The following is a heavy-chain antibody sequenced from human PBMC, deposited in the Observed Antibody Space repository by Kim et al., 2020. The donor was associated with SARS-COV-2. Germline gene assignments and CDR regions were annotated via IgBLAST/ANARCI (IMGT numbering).Heavy chain of an antibody. V-gene: IGHV4-34*01. J-gene: IGHJ6*02. CDR2: INHSGST. CDR3: ARLTLGYGSGSYYNYYYYGMDV. Sequence: SETLSLTCAVYGGSFSGYYWSWIRQPPGKWLEWIGEINHSGSTNYNPSLKSRVTISVDTSKNQFSLKLSSVTAADTAVYYCARLTLGYGSGSYYNYYYYGMDVWGQGTTVTVSS. CDR1: GGSFSGYY. D-gene: IGHD3-10*01.